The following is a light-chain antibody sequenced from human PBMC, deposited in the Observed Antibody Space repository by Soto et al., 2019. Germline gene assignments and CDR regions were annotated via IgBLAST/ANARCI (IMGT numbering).Light chain of an antibody. Sequence: DIQMTQSPSTLSASVGDRVTITCRARQIITNWLAWYQQKPGKAPKFLIYKASNLERGVPSRFSGSGSGTEFTLTISSLQPDDFATYYCQQYNSYPFTFGGGTKVEI. CDR3: QQYNSYPFT. J-gene: IGKJ4*01. CDR1: QIITNW. V-gene: IGKV1-5*03. CDR2: KAS.